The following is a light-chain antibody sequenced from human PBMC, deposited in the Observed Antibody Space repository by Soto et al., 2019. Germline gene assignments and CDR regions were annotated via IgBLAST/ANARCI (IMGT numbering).Light chain of an antibody. CDR3: QQYGRLPAS. Sequence: IVLTPSPGTLSLSPGQRTTLSCRASQRGRGNHFAWYQQKPGQAPRLRIYGASARTTGIPDRFSGSGSGTDFTLTISRLEPEDVAVYYCQQYGRLPASFGEGTKVEVK. CDR2: GAS. J-gene: IGKJ1*01. V-gene: IGKV3-20*01. CDR1: QRGRGNH.